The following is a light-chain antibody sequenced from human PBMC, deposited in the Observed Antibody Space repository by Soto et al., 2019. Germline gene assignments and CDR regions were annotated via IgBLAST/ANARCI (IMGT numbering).Light chain of an antibody. CDR2: DAS. J-gene: IGKJ4*01. CDR3: QQRSNWPLT. CDR1: QSVINY. Sequence: ETVLTQYPATLALSPGDRATLSCRASQSVINYLAWFQQKPGQAPRLLIYDASNRAAGIPARFSGSGSGTDFTLTISSLEPEDFAHYYCQQRSNWPLTFGGGTKVDI. V-gene: IGKV3-11*01.